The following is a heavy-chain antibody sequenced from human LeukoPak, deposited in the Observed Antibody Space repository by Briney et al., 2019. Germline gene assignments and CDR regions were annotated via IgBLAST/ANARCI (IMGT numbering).Heavy chain of an antibody. D-gene: IGHD3-10*01. CDR1: GFTFSSYS. CDR2: ISSSSSYI. CDR3: ARVFYGSGRNYYYMDV. V-gene: IGHV3-21*01. Sequence: GGSLRLSCAASGFTFSSYSMNWVRQAPGKGLEWVSSISSSSSYIYYADSVKGRFTISRDNAKNSLYLQMNSLRAEDTAVYYCARVFYGSGRNYYYMDVWGKGTTVTVSS. J-gene: IGHJ6*03.